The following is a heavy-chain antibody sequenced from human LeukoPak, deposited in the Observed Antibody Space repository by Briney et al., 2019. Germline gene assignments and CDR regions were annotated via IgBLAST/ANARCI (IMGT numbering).Heavy chain of an antibody. CDR2: IIPIFGTA. CDR3: ARKPTVKTRYWFDP. D-gene: IGHD4-17*01. Sequence: GASVKVSCKASGGTFSSYAISWVRQAPGQGLEWMGGIIPIFGTANYAQKFQGRVTITADESTSTAYMELSSLRSEDTAVYYCARKPTVKTRYWFDPWGQGTLVTVSS. CDR1: GGTFSSYA. J-gene: IGHJ5*02. V-gene: IGHV1-69*13.